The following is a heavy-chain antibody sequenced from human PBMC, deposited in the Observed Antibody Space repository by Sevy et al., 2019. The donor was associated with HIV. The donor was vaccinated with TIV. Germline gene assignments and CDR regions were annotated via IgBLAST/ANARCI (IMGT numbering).Heavy chain of an antibody. CDR1: VFTFSSYA. D-gene: IGHD2-15*01. CDR3: AKGGLGYCSGGSCLDFDY. V-gene: IGHV3-23*01. CDR2: ISGSGGST. J-gene: IGHJ4*02. Sequence: GGSLRLSCAASVFTFSSYAMSWVRQAPGKGLEWVSAISGSGGSTYYADSVKGRFTISRDNSKNTLYLQMNSLRAEDTAVYYCAKGGLGYCSGGSCLDFDYWGQGTLVTVSS.